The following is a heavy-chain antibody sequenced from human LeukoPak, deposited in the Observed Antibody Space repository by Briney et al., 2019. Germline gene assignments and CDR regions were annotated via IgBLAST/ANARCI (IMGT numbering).Heavy chain of an antibody. CDR2: INPNSGGT. D-gene: IGHD3-10*01. V-gene: IGHV1-2*02. CDR1: GYTFTGYY. J-gene: IGHJ5*02. CDR3: ARDRRSVLLWFGESGNWFDP. Sequence: ASVKVPCKASGYTFTGYYMHWVRQAPGQGLEWMGWINPNSGGTNYAQKFQGRVTMTRDTSISTAYMELSRLRSDDTAVYYCARDRRSVLLWFGESGNWFDPWGQGTLVPVSS.